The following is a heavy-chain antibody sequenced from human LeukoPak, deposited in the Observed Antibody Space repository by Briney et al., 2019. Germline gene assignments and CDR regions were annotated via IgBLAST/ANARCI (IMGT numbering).Heavy chain of an antibody. D-gene: IGHD5-18*01. CDR2: INHSGTT. V-gene: IGHV4-34*01. J-gene: IGHJ4*02. Sequence: PSETLSLTCAVYGGSFSDHYWNWIRQPSGKGLEWIGEINHSGTTNYNASLKSRVTISVDTSKNHFSLKLNSMTAADTAVYYCARKASHYSYRLRAIDYWGQGNLVTVSS. CDR1: GGSFSDHY. CDR3: ARKASHYSYRLRAIDY.